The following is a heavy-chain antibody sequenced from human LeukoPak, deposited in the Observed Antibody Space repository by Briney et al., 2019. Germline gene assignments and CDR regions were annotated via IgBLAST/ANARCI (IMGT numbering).Heavy chain of an antibody. CDR1: GGSFSGYY. CDR3: AREGTSWYMPSPPYDY. J-gene: IGHJ4*02. Sequence: SETLSLTCAVYGGSFSGYYWSWIRQPPGKGLEWIGEINHSGSTNYNPSLKSRVTISVDTSKNQFSLKLSSVTAADTAVYYCAREGTSWYMPSPPYDYWGQGTLVTVSS. CDR2: INHSGST. V-gene: IGHV4-34*01. D-gene: IGHD2-2*02.